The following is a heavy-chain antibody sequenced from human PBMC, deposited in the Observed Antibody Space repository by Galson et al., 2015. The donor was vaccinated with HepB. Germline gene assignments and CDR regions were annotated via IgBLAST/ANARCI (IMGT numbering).Heavy chain of an antibody. Sequence: SVKVSCKASGGTFSSYAISWVRQAPGQGLEWMGGIIPIFGTANYAQKFQGRVTITADESTSTAYMELSSLRSEDTAVYYCARDKGFGVVNGDAFDIWGQGTMVTVSS. V-gene: IGHV1-69*13. CDR2: IIPIFGTA. CDR1: GGTFSSYA. D-gene: IGHD3-3*01. J-gene: IGHJ3*02. CDR3: ARDKGFGVVNGDAFDI.